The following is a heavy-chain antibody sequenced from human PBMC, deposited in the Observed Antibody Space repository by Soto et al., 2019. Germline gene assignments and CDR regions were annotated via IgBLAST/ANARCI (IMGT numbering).Heavy chain of an antibody. Sequence: GASVKVSCKASGGTFSSYAISWVRQAPGQGLEWMGWIVVGSGNTNYAQKFQERVTITRDMSTSTAYMELSSLRSEDTAVYYCAADYGYSSSSGTFDIWGQGTMVTVSS. J-gene: IGHJ3*02. D-gene: IGHD6-6*01. CDR1: GGTFSSYA. CDR2: IVVGSGNT. V-gene: IGHV1-58*02. CDR3: AADYGYSSSSGTFDI.